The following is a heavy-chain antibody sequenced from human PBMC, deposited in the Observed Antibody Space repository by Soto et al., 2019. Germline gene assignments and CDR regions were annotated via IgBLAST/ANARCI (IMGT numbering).Heavy chain of an antibody. CDR2: IYYSGST. CDR1: GGSISSSSYY. Sequence: SETLSLTCTVSGGSISSSSYYWGWIRQPPRKGLEWIGSIYYSGSTYYNTSLKSRVTISVDTSKNQFSLKLSSVTAADTAVYYCARLTSPYIVLVPAARPSRLYYFDYWGQGTLVTVSS. V-gene: IGHV4-39*01. J-gene: IGHJ4*02. D-gene: IGHD2-2*01. CDR3: ARLTSPYIVLVPAARPSRLYYFDY.